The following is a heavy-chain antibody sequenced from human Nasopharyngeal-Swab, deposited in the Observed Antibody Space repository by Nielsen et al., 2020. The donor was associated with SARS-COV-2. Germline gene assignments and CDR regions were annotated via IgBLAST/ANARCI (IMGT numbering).Heavy chain of an antibody. D-gene: IGHD7-27*01. J-gene: IGHJ4*02. V-gene: IGHV1-2*02. Sequence: ASVKVSCKTSGYTFTDYYIHWVRQVPGQGLEWMGWMNPKSGVTSYAQKFQGRVTMTWDTSTSTAYMELSRLRSDDTAVYYCARDATGDEYFDYWGQGTLVTVSS. CDR3: ARDATGDEYFDY. CDR1: GYTFTDYY. CDR2: MNPKSGVT.